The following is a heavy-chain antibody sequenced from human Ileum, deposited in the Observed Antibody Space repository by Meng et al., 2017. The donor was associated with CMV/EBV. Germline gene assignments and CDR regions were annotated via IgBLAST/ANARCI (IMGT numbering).Heavy chain of an antibody. J-gene: IGHJ4*01. CDR2: VYYTGRT. CDR1: GGSINNYY. D-gene: IGHD6-6*01. Sequence: QVQLQESGPGLVKPSETLSLTCTVSGGSINNYYWSWIRQPPGKGLEWIGYVYYTGRTEYNPSLKSRISISVDTSKNQFSLKLNSVTTADTAMYYCTRDLGTSSSGVWGHGTLVTVSS. CDR3: TRDLGTSSSGV. V-gene: IGHV4-59*01.